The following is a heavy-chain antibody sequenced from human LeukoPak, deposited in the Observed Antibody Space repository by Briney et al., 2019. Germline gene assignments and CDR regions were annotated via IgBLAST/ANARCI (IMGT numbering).Heavy chain of an antibody. J-gene: IGHJ6*02. CDR3: ARGPNPYSNYPPVYYYYGMDV. CDR1: GGTFISYA. V-gene: IGHV1-69*13. D-gene: IGHD4-11*01. CDR2: IIPIFGTA. Sequence: ASVKVSCKASGGTFISYAISWVRQAPGQGLGWMGGIIPIFGTANYARKFQGRVTITADESTSTAYMELSSLRSEDTAVYYCARGPNPYSNYPPVYYYYGMDVWGQGTTVTVSS.